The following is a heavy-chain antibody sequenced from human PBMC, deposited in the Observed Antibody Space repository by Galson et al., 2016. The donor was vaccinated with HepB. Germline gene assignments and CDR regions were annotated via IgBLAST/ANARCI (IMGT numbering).Heavy chain of an antibody. Sequence: SLRLSCAASGFTFNTYGMHWVRQAPGKGLEWVAVIWYDGSNEYYADSVKGRFTISRDNSKNTLYLQMNGLRAEDTAVYYCAKVIGRDAYYYYGMDVWGQGTTVTVSS. CDR3: AKVIGRDAYYYYGMDV. V-gene: IGHV3-33*06. J-gene: IGHJ6*02. CDR2: IWYDGSNE. D-gene: IGHD2/OR15-2a*01. CDR1: GFTFNTYG.